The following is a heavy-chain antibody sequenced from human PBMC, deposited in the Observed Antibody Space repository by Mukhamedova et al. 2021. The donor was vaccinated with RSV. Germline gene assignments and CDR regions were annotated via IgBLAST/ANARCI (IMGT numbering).Heavy chain of an antibody. Sequence: SGSTYYNPSLKSLVTISVDTSKNQFSLKLSSVTAADTAVYYCARNRWGRTAFDIWGQGTMVTVSS. CDR2: SGST. J-gene: IGHJ3*02. CDR3: ARNRWGRTAFDI. D-gene: IGHD7-27*01. V-gene: IGHV4-39*01.